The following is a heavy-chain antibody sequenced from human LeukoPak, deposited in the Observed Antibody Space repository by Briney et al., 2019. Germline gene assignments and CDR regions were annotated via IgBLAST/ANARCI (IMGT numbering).Heavy chain of an antibody. CDR1: GFTFSDYY. V-gene: IGHV3-11*05. CDR2: ISSSSSYT. Sequence: PGGSLRLSCAASGFTFSDYYMSWIRQAPGKGLEWVSYISSSSSYTNYADSVKGRFTISRDNAKNSLYLQMNSLRAEDTAVYYCARVHGRDYYDSSGYLDYWGQGTLVTVSS. D-gene: IGHD3-22*01. CDR3: ARVHGRDYYDSSGYLDY. J-gene: IGHJ4*02.